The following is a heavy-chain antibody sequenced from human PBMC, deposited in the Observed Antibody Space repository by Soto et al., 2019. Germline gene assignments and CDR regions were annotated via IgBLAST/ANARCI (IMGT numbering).Heavy chain of an antibody. CDR1: GGGNLRDYR. CDR2: IIPKLGSA. D-gene: IGHD3-3*01. V-gene: IGHV1-69*10. CDR3: ARTSPFWSGLIFDY. J-gene: IGHJ4*02. Sequence: GASVKVSCKASGGGNLRDYRTTWVRRAPGQGLEWMGGIIPKLGSANYAQNFQGRVTVTADTSKNQFSLKLSSVTAAGTAVYYCARTSPFWSGLIFDYWGQGTLVTVSS.